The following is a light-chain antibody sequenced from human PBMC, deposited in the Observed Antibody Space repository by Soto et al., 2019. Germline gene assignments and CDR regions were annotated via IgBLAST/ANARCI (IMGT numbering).Light chain of an antibody. J-gene: IGKJ2*01. CDR1: QDINDR. Sequence: DIQMTQSASSLSASVGDRVTITCQASQDINDRLNWYQQKPGKAPKILISDASSLETRVPSRFSGDGYGTDFTLTINNLQPEDFATYHCQQFDSLPYTFGQGTSLEI. V-gene: IGKV1-33*01. CDR2: DAS. CDR3: QQFDSLPYT.